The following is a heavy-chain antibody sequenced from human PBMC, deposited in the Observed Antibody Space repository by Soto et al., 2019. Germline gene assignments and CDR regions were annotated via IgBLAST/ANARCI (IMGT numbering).Heavy chain of an antibody. J-gene: IGHJ6*03. CDR1: GFTFSSYW. CDR3: AGQLRGVSHMDV. CDR2: INSDGSST. Sequence: GGSLRFSCAASGFTFSSYWMHWVRQAPGKGLVWVSRINSDGSSTSYADSVKGRFTISRDNAKNTLYLQMNSLRAEDTAVYYCAGQLRGVSHMDVWGKGTTVTVSS. V-gene: IGHV3-74*01. D-gene: IGHD3-10*01.